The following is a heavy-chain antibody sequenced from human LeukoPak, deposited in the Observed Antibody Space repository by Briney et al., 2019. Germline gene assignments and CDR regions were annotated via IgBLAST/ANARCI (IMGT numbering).Heavy chain of an antibody. V-gene: IGHV4-31*03. Sequence: SETLSLTCTVSGGSISSGGYYWSWIPQHPGKGLEWIGYIYYSGSTYYNPSLKSRVTISVDTSKNQFSLKLSSVTAADTAVYYCARVSSWYYFDYWGQGTLVTVSS. CDR2: IYYSGST. CDR3: ARVSSWYYFDY. D-gene: IGHD6-13*01. J-gene: IGHJ4*02. CDR1: GGSISSGGYY.